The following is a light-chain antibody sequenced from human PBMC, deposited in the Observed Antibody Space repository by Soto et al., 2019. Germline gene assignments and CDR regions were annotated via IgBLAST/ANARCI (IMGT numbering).Light chain of an antibody. CDR3: QRSNNAPPDGDLS. CDR1: QGISTY. J-gene: IGKJ4*01. CDR2: RVF. V-gene: IGKV1-27*01. Sequence: EIQVTQSPPSLCASVGHRVIITYLVSQGISTYLNCYRHKPGEVPNLLIYRVFNLQSGLPSRFSGSGSGTDFILTISSLQPEDAAICCAQRSNNAPPDGDLSFGGGTKVDIK.